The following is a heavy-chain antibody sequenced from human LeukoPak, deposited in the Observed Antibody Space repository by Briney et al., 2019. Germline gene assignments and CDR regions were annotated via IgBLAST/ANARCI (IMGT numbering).Heavy chain of an antibody. CDR1: GFTFSNYA. Sequence: AGGSLRLSCAASGFTFSNYAMTWVRQAPGKGLEWVSVISGSGSNTDYADSVKGRFTISRDSSKDTLSLQMNSLRAEDTAIYYCAKLVGTGMTPTDYWGQGTLVTVSS. CDR2: ISGSGSNT. V-gene: IGHV3-23*01. D-gene: IGHD1-1*01. CDR3: AKLVGTGMTPTDY. J-gene: IGHJ4*02.